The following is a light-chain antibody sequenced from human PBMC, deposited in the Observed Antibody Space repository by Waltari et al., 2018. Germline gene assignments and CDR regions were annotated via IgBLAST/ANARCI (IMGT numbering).Light chain of an antibody. Sequence: DIVMTQSRLSLPVTPVEPASISCRSSQSLLHSNGYNYFNWYLQKPGQSPQLLIYLGSDRASGVPDRFSGSGSGTDFTLEISRVEADDVGVYYCMQVLQTPFTFGPGTTVDIK. CDR2: LGS. CDR1: QSLLHSNGYNY. CDR3: MQVLQTPFT. V-gene: IGKV2-28*01. J-gene: IGKJ3*01.